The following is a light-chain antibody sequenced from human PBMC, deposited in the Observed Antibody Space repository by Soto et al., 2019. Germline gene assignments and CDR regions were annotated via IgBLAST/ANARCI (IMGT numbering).Light chain of an antibody. CDR1: QSISSW. Sequence: DIPMTQSPATLSASVGHRVTITSRASQSISSWLAWYQQKPGKAPKLLINKASSLESGVPSRFSGSGSGTEFTLTISSLQPDDFATYYCQHFNSYPWTFGQGTKVDIK. J-gene: IGKJ1*01. CDR3: QHFNSYPWT. V-gene: IGKV1-5*03. CDR2: KAS.